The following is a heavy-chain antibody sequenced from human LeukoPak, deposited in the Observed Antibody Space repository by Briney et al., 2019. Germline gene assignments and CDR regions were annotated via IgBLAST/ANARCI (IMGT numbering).Heavy chain of an antibody. CDR1: GFTISDYY. CDR2: ISIRTSQT. V-gene: IGHV3-11*03. J-gene: IGHJ4*02. D-gene: IGHD3-16*01. Sequence: GAPLRLSCATTGFTISDYYISWIRHAPGKALNWVSYISIRTSQTHQADSVKGRFAISRDNAKISWYLQMNRLRVEDTAVYYCALGGWGFDYWGQGTLVTVSS. CDR3: ALGGWGFDY.